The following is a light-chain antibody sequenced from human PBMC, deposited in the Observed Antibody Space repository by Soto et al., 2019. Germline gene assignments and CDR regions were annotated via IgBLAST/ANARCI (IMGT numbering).Light chain of an antibody. CDR3: QQYGSSPTWT. V-gene: IGKV3-20*01. J-gene: IGKJ1*01. CDR2: GAS. Sequence: EIVLTQSPGTLSLSPGERATLSCRASQSVSSSFLAWYQKQPGQAPRLLIYGASSRATGIPDRFSGSGSGTDFTLTISRLEPEDFAVYYCQQYGSSPTWTFGQGTKVDIK. CDR1: QSVSSSF.